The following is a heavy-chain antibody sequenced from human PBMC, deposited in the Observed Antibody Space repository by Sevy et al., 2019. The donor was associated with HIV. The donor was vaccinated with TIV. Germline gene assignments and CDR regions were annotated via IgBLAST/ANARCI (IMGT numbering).Heavy chain of an antibody. D-gene: IGHD2-8*01. V-gene: IGHV3-23*01. CDR1: GFTFSSYA. CDR2: ISGRGGST. CDR3: ATSVVCTHGVCYTGGAFDI. J-gene: IGHJ3*02. Sequence: GGSLRLSCAASGFTFSSYAMSWVRQAPGKGLEWLSAISGRGGSTYYADSVKGRFTISRDNSKNKLYLQMNSLRAEDTAVYYCATSVVCTHGVCYTGGAFDIWGQGTMVTVSS.